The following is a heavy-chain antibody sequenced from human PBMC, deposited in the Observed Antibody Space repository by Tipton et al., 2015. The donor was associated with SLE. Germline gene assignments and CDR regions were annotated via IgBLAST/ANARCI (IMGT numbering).Heavy chain of an antibody. CDR3: ARERDDRYGDYVGF. CDR2: INWNGYRT. D-gene: IGHD5-18*01. V-gene: IGHV3-20*04. J-gene: IGHJ4*02. CDR1: GFTFDDYG. Sequence: SLRLSCAASGFTFDDYGMSWVRQVPGKGLEWVSGINWNGYRTAYADSVKGRFTISRDNAKNSLYLQMDNLRAEDTALYYCARERDDRYGDYVGFWGQGTLVTVSS.